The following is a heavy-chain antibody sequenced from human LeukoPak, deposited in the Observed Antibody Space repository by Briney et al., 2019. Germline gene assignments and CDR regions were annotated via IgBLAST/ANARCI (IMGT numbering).Heavy chain of an antibody. Sequence: PSETLSLTCTVSGGSISSYCWSWIRQPAGKGLEWIGRIYTSGSTNYNPSLKSRVTMSVDTSKNQFSLKLSSVTAADTAVYYCARDNRAGLGEYYFDYWGQGTLVTVSS. CDR2: IYTSGST. CDR1: GGSISSYC. V-gene: IGHV4-4*07. CDR3: ARDNRAGLGEYYFDY. D-gene: IGHD3-16*01. J-gene: IGHJ4*02.